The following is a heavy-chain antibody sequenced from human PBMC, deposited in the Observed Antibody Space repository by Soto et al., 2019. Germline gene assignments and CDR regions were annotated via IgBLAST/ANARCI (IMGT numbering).Heavy chain of an antibody. D-gene: IGHD2-8*01. J-gene: IGHJ5*01. V-gene: IGHV4-31*03. CDR2: IYYSGST. CDR1: GGSISSGGYY. CDR3: ARGSCTTTICNPSTWFES. Sequence: SETLSLTCTVSGGSISSGGYYWSWIRQHPGKGLEWIGYIYYSGSTYYNPSLKSRVTISVDTSNNQFSLKLSSVTAADSAVYYCARGSCTTTICNPSTWFESWGQGTLVTVSS.